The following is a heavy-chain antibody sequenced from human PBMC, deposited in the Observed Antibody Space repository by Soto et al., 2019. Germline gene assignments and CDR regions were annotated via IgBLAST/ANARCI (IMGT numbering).Heavy chain of an antibody. CDR1: GGSIITNNW. CDR2: IHHSGST. J-gene: IGHJ3*02. Sequence: QVQLEESGPGLVKPSGTLSLTCEVSGGSIITNNWWSWVRQPPGKGLEWIGEIHHSGSTNYNPSLKSRLTMSIDKSKNHFSLNLKSLTAADTAIYYCATNYVGPIGDAFDMWGQGTLVTVSS. CDR3: ATNYVGPIGDAFDM. V-gene: IGHV4-4*02. D-gene: IGHD1-26*01.